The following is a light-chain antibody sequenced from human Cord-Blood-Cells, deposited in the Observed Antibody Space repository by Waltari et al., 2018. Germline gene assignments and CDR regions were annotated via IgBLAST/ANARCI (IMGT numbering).Light chain of an antibody. CDR1: SSDVGGSNY. J-gene: IGLJ2*01. CDR3: SSYTSSSTLVV. Sequence: QSALTKPASVSGSPGQSITISCTGTSSDVGGSNYVSWYQHHPDKAPKRMIYGVSNRPSGDSNRFSGSKSGNTASLSISGLQAKDEADYYCSSYTSSSTLVVCGGGTKLTVL. CDR2: GVS. V-gene: IGLV2-14*03.